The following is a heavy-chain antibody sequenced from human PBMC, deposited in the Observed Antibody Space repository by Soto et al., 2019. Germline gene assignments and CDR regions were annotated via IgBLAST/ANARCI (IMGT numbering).Heavy chain of an antibody. D-gene: IGHD3-22*01. Sequence: ETLSLTCTGSGGSISSYYWSWIRQPPGKGLEWIGYIYYSGSTNYNPSLKSRVTISVDTSKNQSSLKLSSVTAADTAVYYCARVTGSSGGQSIDSWGQGLLVTVS. V-gene: IGHV4-59*01. J-gene: IGHJ5*01. CDR1: GGSISSYY. CDR2: IYYSGST. CDR3: ARVTGSSGGQSIDS.